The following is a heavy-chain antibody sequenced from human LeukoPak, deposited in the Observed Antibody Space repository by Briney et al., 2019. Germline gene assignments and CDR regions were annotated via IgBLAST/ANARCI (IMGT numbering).Heavy chain of an antibody. J-gene: IGHJ4*02. D-gene: IGHD5-24*01. CDR3: ASRKKGMATAGFDF. CDR2: IYPGDSDT. Sequence: GESLKISCKGSGYSFTSYWSGWVRQMPGKGLEWMGIIYPGDSDTRYSPSFQGQVTISAEKSISTAYLQWSSLKTSDTALYYCASRKKGMATAGFDFWGQGTLVTVSS. V-gene: IGHV5-51*01. CDR1: GYSFTSYW.